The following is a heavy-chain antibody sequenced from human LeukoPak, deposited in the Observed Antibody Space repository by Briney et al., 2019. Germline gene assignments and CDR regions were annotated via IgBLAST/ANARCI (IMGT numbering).Heavy chain of an antibody. D-gene: IGHD3-22*01. CDR2: INPNSGGT. V-gene: IGHV1-2*02. Sequence: GASVKVSCKASGYTFTGYYMHWVRQAPGQGLKWMGWINPNSGGTNYAQKFQGRVTMTRDTSISTAYMELSRLRSDDTAVYYCARGNAAYYDSSGYYPNDGDYWGQGTLVTVSS. CDR1: GYTFTGYY. J-gene: IGHJ4*02. CDR3: ARGNAAYYDSSGYYPNDGDY.